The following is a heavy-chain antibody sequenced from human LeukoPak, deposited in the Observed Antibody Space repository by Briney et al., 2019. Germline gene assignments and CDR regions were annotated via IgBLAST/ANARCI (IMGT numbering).Heavy chain of an antibody. J-gene: IGHJ4*02. D-gene: IGHD6-13*01. CDR1: GGSIRGYY. CDR2: IYTSGTT. V-gene: IGHV4-4*07. Sequence: SETLSLTCTVSGGSIRGYYWSWIRQPAGKGLEWIGRIYTSGTTNYNPSLKSRVTMSVDTSKNQFSLELTSVTAADTAVYYCVRGGTAAAAVFDYWGQGTLVTVSS. CDR3: VRGGTAAAAVFDY.